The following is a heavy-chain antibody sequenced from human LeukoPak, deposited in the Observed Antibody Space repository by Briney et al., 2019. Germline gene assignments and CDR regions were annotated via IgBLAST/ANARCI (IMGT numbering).Heavy chain of an antibody. J-gene: IGHJ5*02. V-gene: IGHV3-23*01. D-gene: IGHD3-10*01. CDR2: ISGSGGST. CDR1: GFTFSSYA. Sequence: GGSLRLSCAASGFTFSSYAMSWVRQAPGKGLEWVSAISGSGGSTYYADSVEGRFTISRDNSKSTLYLQMNSLRADDTAVYYCAKGELYYGSGRGDYNWFDPWGQGTLVTVSS. CDR3: AKGELYYGSGRGDYNWFDP.